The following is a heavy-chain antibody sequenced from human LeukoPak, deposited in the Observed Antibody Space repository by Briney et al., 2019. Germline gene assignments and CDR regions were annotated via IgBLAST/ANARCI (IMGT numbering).Heavy chain of an antibody. CDR2: INHSGST. CDR1: GGSFSGYY. J-gene: IGHJ5*02. V-gene: IGHV4-34*01. Sequence: PSETLSLTRAVYGGSFSGYYWSWIRQPPGKGLEWIGEINHSGSTNYNPSLKSRVTISVDTSKNQFSLKLSSVTAADTAVYYCARDLYSGSYLGWFDPWGQGTLVTVSS. D-gene: IGHD1-26*01. CDR3: ARDLYSGSYLGWFDP.